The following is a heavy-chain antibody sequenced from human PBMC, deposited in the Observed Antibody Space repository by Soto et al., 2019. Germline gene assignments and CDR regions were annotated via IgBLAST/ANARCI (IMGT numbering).Heavy chain of an antibody. J-gene: IGHJ4*02. CDR2: INPNSGGT. CDR1: GYTFTGYY. Sequence: GASVKVSCKASGYTFTGYYMHWVRQAPGQGLEWMGWINPNSGGTNYAQKFQGWVTMTRDTSISTAYVELSRLRSDDTAVYYCARERYPYWNYRNPRRTSYFDYWGQGTLVTVSS. V-gene: IGHV1-2*04. CDR3: ARERYPYWNYRNPRRTSYFDY. D-gene: IGHD1-7*01.